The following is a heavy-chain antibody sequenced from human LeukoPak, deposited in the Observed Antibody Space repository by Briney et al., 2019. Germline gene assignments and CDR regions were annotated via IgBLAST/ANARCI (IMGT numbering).Heavy chain of an antibody. D-gene: IGHD3-22*01. CDR1: GGSVSSGGYY. V-gene: IGHV4-61*08. CDR3: ARVVARGSSGYQLDY. Sequence: SETLSLTCTVSGGSVSSGGYYWSWIRQPPGKGLEWIGYIYYSGSTNYNPSLKSRVTISVDTSKNQFSLKLSSVTAADTAVYYCARVVARGSSGYQLDYWGQGTLVTVSS. J-gene: IGHJ4*02. CDR2: IYYSGST.